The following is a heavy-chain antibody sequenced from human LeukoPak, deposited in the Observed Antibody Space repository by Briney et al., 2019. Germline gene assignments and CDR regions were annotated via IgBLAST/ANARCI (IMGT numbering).Heavy chain of an antibody. CDR3: ARAGYCSSTSCYADGEGLFDY. CDR1: GFTFSSYW. Sequence: LSGGSLRLSCAASGFTFSSYWMHWVRQAPGKGLVWVSRINSDGSSTSYADSVKGRFTISRDNAKNTLYLQMNSLRAEDTAVYYCARAGYCSSTSCYADGEGLFDYWGQGTLVTVSS. J-gene: IGHJ4*02. CDR2: INSDGSST. D-gene: IGHD2-2*01. V-gene: IGHV3-74*01.